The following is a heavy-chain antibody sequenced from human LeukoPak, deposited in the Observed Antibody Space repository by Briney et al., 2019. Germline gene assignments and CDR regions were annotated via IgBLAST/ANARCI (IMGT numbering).Heavy chain of an antibody. Sequence: GGSLRLSCAASGFTFSSYAMHWVRQAPGKGLEWVAVISYDGSNKYYADSVKGRFTISRDSSNNTLYLQMNSLRAEDTAVYYCARDYYYDTSGYQEDFDYWGQGTLVTVSS. CDR2: ISYDGSNK. CDR3: ARDYYYDTSGYQEDFDY. J-gene: IGHJ4*02. CDR1: GFTFSSYA. V-gene: IGHV3-30*04. D-gene: IGHD3-22*01.